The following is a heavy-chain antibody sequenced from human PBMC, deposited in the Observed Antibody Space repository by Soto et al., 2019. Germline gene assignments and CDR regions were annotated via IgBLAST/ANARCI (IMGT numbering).Heavy chain of an antibody. CDR1: GFTFSSYA. CDR3: AKALTTATTFLGDY. CDR2: VSNNGGFT. D-gene: IGHD1-1*01. V-gene: IGHV3-23*01. Sequence: GGSLRLSCEASGFTFSSYAMNWVRQAPGKGLEWVSVVSNNGGFTYYADSVKGRFTISRDNSKNTLYLQINSLRAEDTAIYYCAKALTTATTFLGDYWGQGTLVTVSS. J-gene: IGHJ4*02.